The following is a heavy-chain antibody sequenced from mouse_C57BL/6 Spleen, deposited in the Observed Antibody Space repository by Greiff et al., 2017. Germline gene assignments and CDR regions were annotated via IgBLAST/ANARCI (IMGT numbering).Heavy chain of an antibody. Sequence: QVQLKESGAELAKPGASVKLSCKASGYTFTSYWMHWVKQRPGQGLEWIGYINPSSGYTKYNQKFKDKATLTAVKSSSTAYMQLSSLTYEDSAVYYCARGLLGRGDFDDWGQGTTLTVSS. J-gene: IGHJ2*01. CDR2: INPSSGYT. CDR1: GYTFTSYW. CDR3: ARGLLGRGDFDD. V-gene: IGHV1-7*01. D-gene: IGHD4-1*01.